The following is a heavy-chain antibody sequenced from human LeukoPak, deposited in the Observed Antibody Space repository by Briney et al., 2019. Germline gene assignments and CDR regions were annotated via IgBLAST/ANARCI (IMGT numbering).Heavy chain of an antibody. CDR2: IYYSGST. J-gene: IGHJ5*02. D-gene: IGHD7-27*01. V-gene: IGHV4-59*08. CDR3: ARRVTGDNWFDP. CDR1: VGSISSYY. Sequence: SETLSLTCTVSVGSISSYYSSWIRQPPGKGLEWIGYIYYSGSTNYNPSLNSRVTISVDTSKNQFSLMLSSVTAADTAVYYCARRVTGDNWFDPWGQGTLVTVSS.